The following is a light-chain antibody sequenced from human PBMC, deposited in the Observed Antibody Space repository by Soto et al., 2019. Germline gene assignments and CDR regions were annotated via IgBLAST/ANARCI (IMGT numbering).Light chain of an antibody. CDR1: QGIWNY. V-gene: IGKV1-9*01. CDR3: QQSYSTTWT. Sequence: DIQLTQSPSFLSASVGDRVTITCRASQGIWNYLAWYQQKPGKAPELLISGASTLQSGVPSRFSGSGYGTEFSLTISNLQPEDFATYFCQQSYSTTWTFGQGTKVDIK. J-gene: IGKJ1*01. CDR2: GAS.